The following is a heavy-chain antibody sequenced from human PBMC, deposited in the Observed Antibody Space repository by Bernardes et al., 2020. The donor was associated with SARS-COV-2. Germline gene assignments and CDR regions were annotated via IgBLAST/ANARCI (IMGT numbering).Heavy chain of an antibody. V-gene: IGHV4-39*01. CDR2: MYSSGSS. D-gene: IGHD2-21*02. CDR3: AGSSCGIDCYMGGLRSWDYGMDV. CDR1: GASIIISNYY. Sequence: SETLSLACTVSGASIIISNYYCGWIRQPPGSGLEWIGRMYSSGSSYYNPSLQSRVRGSVDTSKHPLALRLSFVTAAATAVYYCAGSSCGIDCYMGGLRSWDYGMDVWGQGTTVTVSS. J-gene: IGHJ6*02.